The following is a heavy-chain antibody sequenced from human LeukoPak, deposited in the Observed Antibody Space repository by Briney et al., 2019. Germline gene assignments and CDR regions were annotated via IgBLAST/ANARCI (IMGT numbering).Heavy chain of an antibody. CDR1: GYTFTGSY. V-gene: IGHV1-2*02. Sequence: ASVKVSCKASGYTFTGSYMHWVRQAPGQGLEWMGWINPNSGVTNYAQKFQGRLTMTRDTSISTAYMELSRLRADDTAVYYCASCRDIFGPAGDYWGQGTLVTVSS. CDR2: INPNSGVT. D-gene: IGHD3-3*01. J-gene: IGHJ4*02. CDR3: ASCRDIFGPAGDY.